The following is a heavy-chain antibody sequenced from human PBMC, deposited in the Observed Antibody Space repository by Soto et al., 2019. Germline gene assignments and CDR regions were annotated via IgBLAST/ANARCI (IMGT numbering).Heavy chain of an antibody. D-gene: IGHD6-6*01. J-gene: IGHJ3*02. V-gene: IGHV3-23*01. CDR1: GFTFSSYA. CDR2: ISGSGGST. CDR3: AKEMSLAARRDAFDI. Sequence: EVQLLESGGGLVQPGGSLRLSCAASGFTFSSYAMSWVRQAPGKGLEWVSAISGSGGSTYYADPVKGRFTISIDNSKNTLYLQMNSLRAEDTALYYGAKEMSLAARRDAFDIWGQGTMVTVSS.